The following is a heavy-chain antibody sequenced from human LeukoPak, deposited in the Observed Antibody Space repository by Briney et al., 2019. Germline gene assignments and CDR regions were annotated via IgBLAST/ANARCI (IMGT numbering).Heavy chain of an antibody. CDR3: AELGITMIGGV. V-gene: IGHV3-21*01. CDR2: ISTSSSYI. CDR1: GFTFSSSW. J-gene: IGHJ6*04. Sequence: GGSLRLSCAASGFTFSSSWMSWIRQAPGKGLEWVSSISTSSSYIYYADSVKGRFTISRDNAKKSLYLQMNSLRAEDTAVYYCAELGITMIGGVWGKGTTVTISS. D-gene: IGHD3-10*02.